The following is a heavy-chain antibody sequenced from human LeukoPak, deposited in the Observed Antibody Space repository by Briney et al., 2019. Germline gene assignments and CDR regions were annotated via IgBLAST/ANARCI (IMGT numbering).Heavy chain of an antibody. Sequence: SQTLSLTCTVSGGSISSGGYYWSWIRQHPGKGLEGIGYIYYSGSTYYNPSLKSRVTISVDTSKNQFSLKLSSVTAADTAVYYCAQVVTASWGYFDYWGQGTLVTVSS. V-gene: IGHV4-31*03. CDR3: AQVVTASWGYFDY. CDR1: GGSISSGGYY. CDR2: IYYSGST. D-gene: IGHD2-21*02. J-gene: IGHJ4*02.